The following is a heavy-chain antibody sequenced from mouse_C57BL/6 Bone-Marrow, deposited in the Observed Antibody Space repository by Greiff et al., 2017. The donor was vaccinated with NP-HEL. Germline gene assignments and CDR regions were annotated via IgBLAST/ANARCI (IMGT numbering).Heavy chain of an antibody. D-gene: IGHD1-1*01. Sequence: QVQLQQPGAELVKPGASVKVSCKASGYTFTSYWMHWVKQRPGQGLEWIGRFHPSDSDTNYNQKFKGKATLTVDKSSSTAYMQLSSLTSEDSAVYYCAIYYGSRDWYFDVWGTGTTVTVSS. V-gene: IGHV1-74*01. CDR3: AIYYGSRDWYFDV. CDR1: GYTFTSYW. J-gene: IGHJ1*03. CDR2: FHPSDSDT.